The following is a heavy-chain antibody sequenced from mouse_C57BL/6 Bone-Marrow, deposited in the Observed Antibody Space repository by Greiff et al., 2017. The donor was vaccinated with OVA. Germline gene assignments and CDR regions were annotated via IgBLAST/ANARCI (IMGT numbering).Heavy chain of an antibody. J-gene: IGHJ1*03. CDR3: AKIVGNYWYFDV. CDR1: GFSLTSYG. CDR2: IWRGGST. D-gene: IGHD2-1*01. V-gene: IGHV2-5*01. Sequence: VQLQESGPGLVQPSQRLSITCTVSGFSLTSYGVHWVRQSPGKGLEWLGVIWRGGSTDYNAAFMSRLSITKDNSKSQVFFKMNSLQADDTAIYYCAKIVGNYWYFDVWGTGTTVTVSS.